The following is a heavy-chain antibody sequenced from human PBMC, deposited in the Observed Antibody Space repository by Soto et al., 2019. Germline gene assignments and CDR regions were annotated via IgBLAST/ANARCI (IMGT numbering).Heavy chain of an antibody. CDR1: RLTFNNYA. CDR3: ARDSTSWYYWFDP. V-gene: IGHV3-23*01. Sequence: PGGSLRLSCAASRLTFNNYAMSWVRQAPGKGLQWVSTISGSGHNTYYADSVEGRFTISRDNSKNTLHLQMNSLRAEDTAIYYCARDSTSWYYWFDPWGQGTQVTVSS. J-gene: IGHJ5*02. CDR2: ISGSGHNT. D-gene: IGHD2-2*01.